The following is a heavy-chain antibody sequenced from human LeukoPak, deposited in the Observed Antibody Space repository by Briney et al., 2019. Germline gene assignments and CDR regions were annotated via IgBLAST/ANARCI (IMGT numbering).Heavy chain of an antibody. CDR1: GSIFTSYW. D-gene: IGHD3-16*02. Sequence: GASLQISCKGSGSIFTSYWISWVRQLPGKGLEWMGRIDPSDSYTNYSPSFQGHVTISADKSSSTAYLQWSSLKASDTAMYYCVRLGELSALLWGQGTMVTVSS. CDR2: IDPSDSYT. V-gene: IGHV5-10-1*01. J-gene: IGHJ3*01. CDR3: VRLGELSALL.